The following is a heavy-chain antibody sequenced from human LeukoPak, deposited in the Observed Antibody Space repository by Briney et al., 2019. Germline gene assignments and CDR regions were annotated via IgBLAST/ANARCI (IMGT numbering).Heavy chain of an antibody. V-gene: IGHV1-2*06. CDR2: INPKSGST. Sequence: ASVKVSCKASGYTFTDYFIHWVRQAPGQGLEWMGRINPKSGSTNYAQNFQGRVTMTTDTSITSAYMELSRLTSDDTAVYFRARLLTDFDCWGQGSLVTVSS. CDR3: ARLLTDFDC. J-gene: IGHJ4*02. CDR1: GYTFTDYF. D-gene: IGHD4/OR15-4a*01.